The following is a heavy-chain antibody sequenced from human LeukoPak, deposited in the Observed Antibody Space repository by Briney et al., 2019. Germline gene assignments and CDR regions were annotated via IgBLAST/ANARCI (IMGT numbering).Heavy chain of an antibody. CDR3: ARDSQPVNYYYYGMDV. CDR1: GGTFSSYA. CDR2: IIPILGIA. Sequence: SSVKVSCKASGGTFSSYAISWVRQAPGQGLEWMGRIIPILGIANYAQKFQGRVTITADKSTSTAYMELSSLRSEDTAVYYCARDSQPVNYYYYGMDVWGQGTTVTVSS. J-gene: IGHJ6*02. V-gene: IGHV1-69*04.